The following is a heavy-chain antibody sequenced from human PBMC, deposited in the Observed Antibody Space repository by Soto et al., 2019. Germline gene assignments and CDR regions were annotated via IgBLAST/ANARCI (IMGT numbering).Heavy chain of an antibody. CDR3: AKNTVPEIFGVVTINPNWFDP. CDR2: ISGSGGST. J-gene: IGHJ5*02. Sequence: GGSLRLSCAASGFTFSSYAMSWVRQAPGEGLEWVSAISGSGGSTYYAESVKGRLTISRDNSKNTLYLQMNSLRAEDTAVYYCAKNTVPEIFGVVTINPNWFDPWGQGTLVTVSS. CDR1: GFTFSSYA. V-gene: IGHV3-23*01. D-gene: IGHD3-3*01.